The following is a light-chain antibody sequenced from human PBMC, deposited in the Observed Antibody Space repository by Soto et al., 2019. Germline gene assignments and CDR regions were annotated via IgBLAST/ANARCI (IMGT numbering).Light chain of an antibody. CDR3: QQYHSLNI. Sequence: DIQMTQSPSTLSASVGDRVTITCRASQSISSWLAWYQQKPGKAPKVLIYKASSLESGVPSRFSGSGSGTEFTLTISSLQPDDFATYYCQQYHSLNIFGQGTKLEI. CDR1: QSISSW. V-gene: IGKV1-5*03. J-gene: IGKJ2*01. CDR2: KAS.